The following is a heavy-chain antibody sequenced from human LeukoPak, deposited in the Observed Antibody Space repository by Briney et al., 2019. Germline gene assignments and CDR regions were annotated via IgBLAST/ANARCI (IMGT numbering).Heavy chain of an antibody. V-gene: IGHV3-23*01. Sequence: GGSLRLSCAASGFTFSTYVVNWVRQAPGKGLEWVSAISGSGGNTYYADTVSGRFTISRDNSKNTLYLQMNSLRAEDTAVYYCAKADTAMVITAFDIWGQGTMVTVSS. CDR1: GFTFSTYV. D-gene: IGHD5-18*01. J-gene: IGHJ3*02. CDR3: AKADTAMVITAFDI. CDR2: ISGSGGNT.